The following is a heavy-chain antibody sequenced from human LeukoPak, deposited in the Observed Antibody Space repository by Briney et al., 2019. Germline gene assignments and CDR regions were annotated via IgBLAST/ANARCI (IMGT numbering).Heavy chain of an antibody. V-gene: IGHV4-34*01. Sequence: SETLSLTCAVYGGSFSGYYWSWIRQPPGKGLEWVGEINHSGSTNYNPSLKSRVTISVDTSKNQFSLKLSSVTAADTAVYYCARGRGSSSKGLGGYWGQGTLVTVSS. D-gene: IGHD6-6*01. CDR3: ARGRGSSSKGLGGY. CDR2: INHSGST. J-gene: IGHJ4*02. CDR1: GGSFSGYY.